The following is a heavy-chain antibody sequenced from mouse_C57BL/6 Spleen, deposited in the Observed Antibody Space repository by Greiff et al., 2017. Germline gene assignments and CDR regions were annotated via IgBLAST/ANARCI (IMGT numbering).Heavy chain of an antibody. Sequence: QVQLKQPGAELVKPGASVKLSCKASGYTFTSYWMQWVKQRPGQGLEWIGETDPSDSYTNYNQKFKGKATLTVDTSSSTAYMQLSSLTSEDSAVYYCAKAGPYYGNPRGYFDDWGTGTTVTVSS. CDR1: GYTFTSYW. J-gene: IGHJ1*03. CDR3: AKAGPYYGNPRGYFDD. V-gene: IGHV1-50*01. D-gene: IGHD2-10*01. CDR2: TDPSDSYT.